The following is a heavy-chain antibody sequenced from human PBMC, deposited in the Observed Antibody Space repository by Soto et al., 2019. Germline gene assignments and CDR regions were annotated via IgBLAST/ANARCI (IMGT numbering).Heavy chain of an antibody. D-gene: IGHD4-17*01. CDR2: INHSGST. CDR3: ARGYGDYVAPTTLLRPVSYFDY. V-gene: IGHV4-34*01. J-gene: IGHJ4*02. Sequence: SETLSLTCAVYGGSFSGYYWSWIRQPPGKGLEWIGEINHSGSTNYNPSLKSRVTISVDTSKNQFSLKLSSVTAADTAVYYCARGYGDYVAPTTLLRPVSYFDYWGQGTLVTVSS. CDR1: GGSFSGYY.